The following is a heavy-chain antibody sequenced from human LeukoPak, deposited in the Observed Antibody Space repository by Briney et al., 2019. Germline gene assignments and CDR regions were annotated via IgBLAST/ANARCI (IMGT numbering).Heavy chain of an antibody. CDR2: IYYSGST. Sequence: SETLSLTCTVSGGSINNYYWSWIRQPPGKGLEWIGYIYYSGSTNYNPSLKSRVTISVDTSKNQFSLKLSSVTAADTAVYYCAREVAMAYFDYWGQGTLVTVSS. CDR3: AREVAMAYFDY. J-gene: IGHJ4*02. CDR1: GGSINNYY. V-gene: IGHV4-59*01. D-gene: IGHD5-24*01.